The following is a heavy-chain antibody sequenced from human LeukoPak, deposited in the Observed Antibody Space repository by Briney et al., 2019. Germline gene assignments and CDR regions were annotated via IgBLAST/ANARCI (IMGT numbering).Heavy chain of an antibody. CDR2: IKEDGSEK. CDR3: ARPTPLVDV. CDR1: GFTFSRYW. Sequence: GGSLRLSCAASGFTFSRYWMGWVRQAPGKGLEWVANIKEDGSEKYYVDSVKGRFTISRDDAKNSLYLQMNSLRTEDTAVYYCARPTPLVDVWGKGTTVTVSS. V-gene: IGHV3-7*01. J-gene: IGHJ6*04. D-gene: IGHD2-15*01.